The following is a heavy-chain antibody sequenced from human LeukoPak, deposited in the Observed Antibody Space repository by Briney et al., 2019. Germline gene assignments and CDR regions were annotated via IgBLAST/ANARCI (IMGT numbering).Heavy chain of an antibody. CDR3: ARAPRYGSGNHNYMDV. J-gene: IGHJ6*03. CDR1: GFTFDDYA. Sequence: GGSLRLSCAASGFTFDDYAMHWVRQAPGKGLEWVSLISWGGGSTYYADSVKGRFTISRDNAKNSLYLQMNSLRAEDTALYQCARAPRYGSGNHNYMDVWGKGTTVTISS. CDR2: ISWGGGST. D-gene: IGHD3-10*01. V-gene: IGHV3-43D*03.